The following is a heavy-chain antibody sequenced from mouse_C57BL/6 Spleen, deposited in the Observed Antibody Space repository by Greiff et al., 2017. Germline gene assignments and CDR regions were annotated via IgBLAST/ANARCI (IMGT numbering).Heavy chain of an antibody. CDR1: GYSFTSGYD. Sequence: VQLQQSGPGMVKPSPSLSLTCTVTGYSFTSGYDWHWIRHFPGNKLEWMGYISYSGSTNYNPSLKSGISITHDTSRNHYFLKLNSVTTEDAATYYCARTDYGNYYFDYWGQGTTLTVSS. V-gene: IGHV3-1*01. J-gene: IGHJ2*01. D-gene: IGHD2-1*01. CDR2: ISYSGST. CDR3: ARTDYGNYYFDY.